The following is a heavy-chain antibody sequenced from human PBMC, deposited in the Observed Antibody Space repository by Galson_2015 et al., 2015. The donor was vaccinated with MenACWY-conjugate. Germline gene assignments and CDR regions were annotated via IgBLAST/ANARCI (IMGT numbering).Heavy chain of an antibody. D-gene: IGHD1/OR15-1a*01. Sequence: SLRLSCAASGFTFTGYGFNWVRQAPGKGLEWLSYISKSGSPIYYADSVKGRFTISRDNIKKSLFLEMNSLRAGDTGVYYCARVGTWMLQYFYCMDVWGKGTTVTVSS. CDR1: GFTFTGYG. CDR2: ISKSGSPI. J-gene: IGHJ6*03. V-gene: IGHV3-48*03. CDR3: ARVGTWMLQYFYCMDV.